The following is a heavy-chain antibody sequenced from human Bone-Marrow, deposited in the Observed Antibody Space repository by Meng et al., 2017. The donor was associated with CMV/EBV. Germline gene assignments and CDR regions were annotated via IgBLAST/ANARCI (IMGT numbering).Heavy chain of an antibody. CDR1: GGTFSSYA. J-gene: IGHJ6*02. D-gene: IGHD3-10*01. CDR2: IIPILGIA. V-gene: IGHV1-69*10. Sequence: SVKVSCKASGGTFSSYAISWVRQAPGQGLEWMGGIIPILGIANYAQKFQGRVTITTDESTSTAYMELSSLRSEDTAVYYCASDRGLMGVGWGQGTTVTVSS. CDR3: ASDRGLMGVG.